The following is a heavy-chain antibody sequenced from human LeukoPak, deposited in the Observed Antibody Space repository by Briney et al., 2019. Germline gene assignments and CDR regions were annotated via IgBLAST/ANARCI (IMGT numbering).Heavy chain of an antibody. CDR1: GYSFTNYW. CDR2: TYPGDSDI. D-gene: IGHD4-23*01. CDR3: ARSSASVIIPGPDY. V-gene: IGHV5-51*01. Sequence: HGESLKISCKGSGYSFTNYWIGWVRQMPGKGLEWMGITYPGDSDIRYSPSFRGQVTISADKSISTAYLQWSSLKASDTAMYYCARSSASVIIPGPDYWGQGTLVTVSS. J-gene: IGHJ4*02.